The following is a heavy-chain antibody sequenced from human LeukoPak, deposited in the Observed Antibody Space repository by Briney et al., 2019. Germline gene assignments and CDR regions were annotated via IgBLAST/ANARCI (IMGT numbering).Heavy chain of an antibody. CDR3: HMVRAGGYFDY. V-gene: IGHV4-34*01. D-gene: IGHD3-10*01. J-gene: IGHJ4*02. CDR2: INHSENT. Sequence: SETLSLTCAVYGGSFSGYYWSWIRQPLGKGLEWIGEINHSENTDYNPSLKSRVTISVDTSKNQLSLKLSSVIAADTAVYYCHMVRAGGYFDYWGQGTLVTVSS. CDR1: GGSFSGYY.